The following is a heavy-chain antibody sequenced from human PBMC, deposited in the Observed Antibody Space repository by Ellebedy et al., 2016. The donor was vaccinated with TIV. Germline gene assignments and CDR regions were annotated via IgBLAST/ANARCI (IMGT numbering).Heavy chain of an antibody. J-gene: IGHJ5*02. CDR3: ARQRLQLWSPGPNWFDP. D-gene: IGHD5-18*01. CDR2: IYPGDSDT. CDR1: GYSFTSYW. Sequence: GESLKISCQGSGYSFTSYWIGWVRQMPGKGLEWMGIIYPGDSDTRYSPSFQGQVTISADKSISTAYLQWSSLKASDTAMYYCARQRLQLWSPGPNWFDPWGQGTLVTVSS. V-gene: IGHV5-51*01.